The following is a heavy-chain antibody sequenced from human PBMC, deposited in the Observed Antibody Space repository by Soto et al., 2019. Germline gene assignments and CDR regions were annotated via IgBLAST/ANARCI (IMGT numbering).Heavy chain of an antibody. J-gene: IGHJ4*02. CDR1: GDSISSPNW. CDR2: MFASGSS. V-gene: IGHV4-4*02. Sequence: QVQLQESGPGLVKPSETLSLTCAVSGDSISSPNWWSWYRQPPGKGLELVGEMFASGSSNYNPSLHGRVNMLLGTSKDPFSLGLTFLTAADPAHYYLARGGFDHPPEYRGPGIPVTVPS. CDR3: ARGGFDHPPEY.